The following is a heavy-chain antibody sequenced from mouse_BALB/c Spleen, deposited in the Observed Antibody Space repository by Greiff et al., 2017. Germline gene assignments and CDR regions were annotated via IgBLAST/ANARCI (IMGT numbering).Heavy chain of an antibody. CDR1: GYAFSSYW. J-gene: IGHJ3*01. D-gene: IGHD2-1*01. Sequence: VQLQQSGAELVRPGSSVKISCKASGYAFSSYWMNWVKQRPGQGLEWIGQIYPGDGDTNYNGKFKGKATLTADKSSSTAYMQLSSLTSEDSAVYFCARLCYGNYVFAYWGQGTLVTVSA. CDR3: ARLCYGNYVFAY. V-gene: IGHV1-80*01. CDR2: IYPGDGDT.